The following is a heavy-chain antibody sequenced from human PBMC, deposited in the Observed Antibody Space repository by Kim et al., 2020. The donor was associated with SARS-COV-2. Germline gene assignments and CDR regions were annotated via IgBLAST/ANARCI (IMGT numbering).Heavy chain of an antibody. J-gene: IGHJ4*02. V-gene: IGHV3-9*01. CDR1: GFTFDDYA. D-gene: IGHD6-13*01. CDR2: ISWNSGSI. CDR3: ATPRPGT. Sequence: GGSLRLSCAASGFTFDDYAMHWVRQAPGKGLEWVSGISWNSGSIGYADSVKGRFTISRDNAKNSLYLQMNSLRAEDTALYYCATPRPGTWGQGTLVTVSS.